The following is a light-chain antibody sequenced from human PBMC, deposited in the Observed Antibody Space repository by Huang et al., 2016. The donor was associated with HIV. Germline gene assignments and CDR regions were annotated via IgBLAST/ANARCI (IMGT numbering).Light chain of an antibody. CDR3: QQRSYWPRVT. Sequence: EIVLTQSPATLSLSPGERATLSCRASQSVRNYLAWYQQKPGQAPRLLIFDTSNRATGVPARVSGSGSGTDFTLTISSLEPEDSAVYYCQQRSYWPRVTFGQGTKVEIK. V-gene: IGKV3-11*01. J-gene: IGKJ1*01. CDR1: QSVRNY. CDR2: DTS.